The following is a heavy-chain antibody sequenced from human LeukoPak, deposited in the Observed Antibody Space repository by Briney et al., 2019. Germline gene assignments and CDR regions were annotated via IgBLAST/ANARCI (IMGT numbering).Heavy chain of an antibody. CDR2: ISAYNGNT. CDR1: GYTFTSYG. Sequence: ASAKVSCKASGYTFTSYGISWVRQAPGQWLEWMGWISAYNGNTNYAQKLQGRVTMTTDTSTSTAYMELRSLRSDDTAVYYCARDLGIADWFDPWGQGTLVTVSS. J-gene: IGHJ5*02. CDR3: ARDLGIADWFDP. V-gene: IGHV1-18*01. D-gene: IGHD6-13*01.